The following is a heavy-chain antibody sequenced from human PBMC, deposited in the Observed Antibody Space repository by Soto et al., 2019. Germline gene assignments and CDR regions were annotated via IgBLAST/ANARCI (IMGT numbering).Heavy chain of an antibody. J-gene: IGHJ6*03. CDR1: GGSISSSSYY. V-gene: IGHV4-39*01. D-gene: IGHD6-13*01. Sequence: SETLSLTCTVSGGSISSSSYYWGWIRQPPGKGLEWIGSIYYSGSTYYNPSLKSRVTISVDTSKNQFSLKLSSVTAADTAVYYCASYGASSSWYAGLGYYYMDVWGKGTTVTVPS. CDR3: ASYGASSSWYAGLGYYYMDV. CDR2: IYYSGST.